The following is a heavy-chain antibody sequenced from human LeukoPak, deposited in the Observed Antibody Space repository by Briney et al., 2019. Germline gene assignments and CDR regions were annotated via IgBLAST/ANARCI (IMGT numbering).Heavy chain of an antibody. CDR2: IYYSGST. V-gene: IGHV4-39*07. CDR3: ARSYYDFWSGATGFDY. CDR1: GDSISSSS. J-gene: IGHJ4*02. Sequence: SETLSLTCTVSGDSISSSSWGWIRQPPGKGLEWIGSIYYSGSTYYNPSLKSRVTISVDTSKNQFSLKLSSVTAADTAVYYCARSYYDFWSGATGFDYWGQGTLVTVSS. D-gene: IGHD3-3*01.